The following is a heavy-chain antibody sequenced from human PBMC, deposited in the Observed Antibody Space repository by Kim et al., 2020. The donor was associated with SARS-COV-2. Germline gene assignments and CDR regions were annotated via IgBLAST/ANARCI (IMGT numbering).Heavy chain of an antibody. CDR3: ASYYYDSSGYYYEY. D-gene: IGHD3-22*01. V-gene: IGHV4-59*08. CDR1: GGSISSYH. J-gene: IGHJ4*02. CDR2: IYYSGST. Sequence: SETLSLTCTVSGGSISSYHWSWIRQPPGKGLEWIGYIYYSGSTNYNPSLKSRVTISVDTSKNQFSLKLSSVTAADTAVYYCASYYYDSSGYYYEYWGQGT.